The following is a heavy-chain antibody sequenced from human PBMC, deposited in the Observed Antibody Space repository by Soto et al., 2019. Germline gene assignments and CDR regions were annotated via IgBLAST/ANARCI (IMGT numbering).Heavy chain of an antibody. CDR3: ARVFISMVRRPDLLAV. D-gene: IGHD3-10*01. Sequence: GGSLRLSCAASGFTVSSNYMSWVRQAPGKGLEWVSVIYSGGSTYYADSVKGRFTISRDNSKNTLYLQRNSLRAEDTAVYYCARVFISMVRRPDLLAVRGQRTTVIVSS. V-gene: IGHV3-53*01. CDR2: IYSGGST. CDR1: GFTVSSNY. J-gene: IGHJ6*02.